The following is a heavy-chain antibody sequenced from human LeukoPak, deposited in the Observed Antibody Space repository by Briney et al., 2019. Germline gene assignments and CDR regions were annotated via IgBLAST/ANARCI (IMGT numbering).Heavy chain of an antibody. CDR2: IYYSGST. J-gene: IGHJ5*02. CDR1: GGSISSYY. CDR3: ARAPLRGWFDP. D-gene: IGHD4-17*01. Sequence: SETLSLTCTVSGGSISSYYWSWIRQPPGKGLEWIGYIYYSGSTNYNPSLKSRVTISVDTSKNQFSLKLSSVTAADTAVYYRARAPLRGWFDPWGQGTLVTVSS. V-gene: IGHV4-59*01.